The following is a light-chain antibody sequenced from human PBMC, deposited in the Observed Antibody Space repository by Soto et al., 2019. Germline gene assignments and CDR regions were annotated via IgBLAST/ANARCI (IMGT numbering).Light chain of an antibody. CDR3: QQYDSSSPT. J-gene: IGKJ2*01. CDR2: DAS. CDR1: QNISVW. V-gene: IGKV1-5*01. Sequence: DIQMTQSPSTLSASVGDGVTITCRASQNISVWLAWYQQRPGKAPKFLIYDASSLETGVPSRFSGSGSGTEFTLTIRSLQPADFATYYCQQYDSSSPTFGQGTKLEIK.